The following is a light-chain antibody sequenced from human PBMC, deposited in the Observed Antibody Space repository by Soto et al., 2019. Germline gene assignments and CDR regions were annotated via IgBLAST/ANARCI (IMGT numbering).Light chain of an antibody. CDR2: GAS. V-gene: IGKV3-20*01. Sequence: EIVLTQSPGTLSLSPGERATLSCRASQSVSSGYLAWFQQKPGQAPRLLIYGASSRAIGIPDRFSGSGSGTDFTLTISRLEPEDFAVYYCQQYGSSPRTFGQGTKVEIK. CDR1: QSVSSGY. CDR3: QQYGSSPRT. J-gene: IGKJ1*01.